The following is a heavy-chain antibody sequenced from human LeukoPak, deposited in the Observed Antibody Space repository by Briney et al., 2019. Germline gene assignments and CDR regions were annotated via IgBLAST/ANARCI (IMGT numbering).Heavy chain of an antibody. Sequence: GASVKVSCKASGYTFIDYFIHWMRQTPGQGLEWLGWINPNSGVTRYAQKFQGRVTMTEDTSADIAYMELSSLKSEDTALYYCARIDRGGYNFPLYFDYWGQGTLVTVSS. V-gene: IGHV1-2*02. D-gene: IGHD5-24*01. CDR2: INPNSGVT. CDR3: ARIDRGGYNFPLYFDY. CDR1: GYTFIDYF. J-gene: IGHJ4*02.